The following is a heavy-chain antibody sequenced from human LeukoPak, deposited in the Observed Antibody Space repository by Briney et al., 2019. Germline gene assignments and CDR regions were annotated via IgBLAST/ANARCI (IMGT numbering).Heavy chain of an antibody. Sequence: PSETLSLTCTVSGGSINSSDYYWGWIRQPPGKGLEWIGSTYHSGSMYASLKSRVTISVDTSKNQFSLKMSSVTAADTAVYYCARHATSSTSGPPYDYWGQGTLVTVSS. CDR3: ARHATSSTSGPPYDY. CDR2: TYHSGSM. D-gene: IGHD5-24*01. CDR1: GGSINSSDYY. J-gene: IGHJ4*02. V-gene: IGHV4-39*01.